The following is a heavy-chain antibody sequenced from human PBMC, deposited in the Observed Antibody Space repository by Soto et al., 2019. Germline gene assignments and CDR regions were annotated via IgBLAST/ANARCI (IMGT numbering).Heavy chain of an antibody. J-gene: IGHJ6*02. V-gene: IGHV4-34*01. Sequence: PSETLSLTCAVYGGSFSGYYWSWIRQPPGKGLEWIGEINHSGSTNYNPSLKSRVTISVDTSKNQFSLKLSSVTAADTAVYYCARSTYYGMDVWGQGTTVTVSS. CDR3: ARSTYYGMDV. CDR2: INHSGST. CDR1: GGSFSGYY.